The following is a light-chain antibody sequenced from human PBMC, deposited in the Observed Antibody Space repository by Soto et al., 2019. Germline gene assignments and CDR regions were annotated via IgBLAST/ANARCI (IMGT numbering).Light chain of an antibody. V-gene: IGLV2-14*01. CDR3: SSYTSSSTLEV. Sequence: QSALTQPASVSGSPGQSITICCTGTSSDVGGYNYVSWYQQHPGKAPKLMIYDVSNRPSGVSNRFSGSKSGNTASLTISGLQAEDEADYYCSSYTSSSTLEVFGGGTQLTVL. J-gene: IGLJ2*01. CDR1: SSDVGGYNY. CDR2: DVS.